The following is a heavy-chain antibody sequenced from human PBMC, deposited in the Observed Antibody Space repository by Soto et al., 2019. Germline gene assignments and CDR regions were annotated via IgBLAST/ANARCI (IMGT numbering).Heavy chain of an antibody. J-gene: IGHJ4*02. D-gene: IGHD5-12*01. V-gene: IGHV4-59*01. Sequence: SETLSLTCTVSGGSISSYDLSWIRQPPGKGLEWIGYIYYSGSTNYNPSLKSRVTISIDTSKNQFSLKLSSVTAADTAVYYCARDSGYDYGDYFDYWGQGTLVTVSS. CDR3: ARDSGYDYGDYFDY. CDR1: GGSISSYD. CDR2: IYYSGST.